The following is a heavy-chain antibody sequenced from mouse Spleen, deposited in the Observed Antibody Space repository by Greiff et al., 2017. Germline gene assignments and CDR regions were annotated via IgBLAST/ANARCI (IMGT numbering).Heavy chain of an antibody. V-gene: IGHV1-64*01. CDR3: AILTTGFAY. CDR2: IHPNSGST. Sequence: QVQLKQPGAELVKPGASVKLSCKASGYTFTSYWMHWVKQRPGQGLEWIGMIHPNSGSTNYNEKFKSKATLTVDKSSSTAYMQLSSLTSEDSAVYYCAILTTGFAYWGQGTLVTVSA. J-gene: IGHJ3*01. CDR1: GYTFTSYW. D-gene: IGHD1-1*01.